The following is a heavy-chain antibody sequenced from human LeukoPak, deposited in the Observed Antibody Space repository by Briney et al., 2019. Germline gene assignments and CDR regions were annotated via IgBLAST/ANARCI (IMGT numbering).Heavy chain of an antibody. Sequence: GGSLRLSCAASGFTFSSYWMHWVRHAPGKGLVWVSYINSDGSSTTYADSVKGRFTISRDNAKNALYLQMNSLRAEDTAVYYCAKGGDYGSGTYPLWGQGTLVTVSS. V-gene: IGHV3-74*01. J-gene: IGHJ4*02. CDR3: AKGGDYGSGTYPL. CDR2: INSDGSST. D-gene: IGHD3-10*01. CDR1: GFTFSSYW.